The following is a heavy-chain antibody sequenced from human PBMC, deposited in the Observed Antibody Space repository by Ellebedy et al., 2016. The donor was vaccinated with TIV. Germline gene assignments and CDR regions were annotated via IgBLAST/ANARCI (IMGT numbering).Heavy chain of an antibody. J-gene: IGHJ4*02. CDR2: ISHDGSLK. D-gene: IGHD1-20*01. V-gene: IGHV3-30*18. Sequence: GESLKISCAASGFTFSNFDMDWVRQAPGKGLEGVAVISHDGSLKFYADSVKGRFSISRDNSKNTLYLQMNSLRVEDTAVYYCAKGKVDNWMDAGSLDYWGQGSLVTVSS. CDR1: GFTFSNFD. CDR3: AKGKVDNWMDAGSLDY.